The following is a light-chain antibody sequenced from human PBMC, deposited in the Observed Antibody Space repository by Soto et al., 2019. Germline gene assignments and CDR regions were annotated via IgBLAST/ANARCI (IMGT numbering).Light chain of an antibody. J-gene: IGKJ1*01. CDR3: QQYNDWPLT. Sequence: EIVMTQSPVTLSVSPGESATLSCRASQSVRSNLAWYQQKPGQAPSLLIYGAFTRATGIPARFSGTGSGTEFTLTISSLQSEDFALYYCQQYNDWPLTFGQGTKVDIK. CDR1: QSVRSN. CDR2: GAF. V-gene: IGKV3-15*01.